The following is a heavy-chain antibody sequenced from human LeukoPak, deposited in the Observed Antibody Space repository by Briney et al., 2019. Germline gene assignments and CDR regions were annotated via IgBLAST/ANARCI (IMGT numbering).Heavy chain of an antibody. J-gene: IGHJ4*02. V-gene: IGHV3-30*18. CDR1: GFTFSSYG. Sequence: PGRSLRLSCAASGFTFSSYGMHWVRQAPGKGLEWVAVISYDGSNNYYADSVKGRFTISRDNSKDPLYLQMNSLRAEDTAVYYCAKVKVGATSFHLYFDYWGQGTLVTVSS. CDR3: AKVKVGATSFHLYFDY. D-gene: IGHD1-26*01. CDR2: ISYDGSNN.